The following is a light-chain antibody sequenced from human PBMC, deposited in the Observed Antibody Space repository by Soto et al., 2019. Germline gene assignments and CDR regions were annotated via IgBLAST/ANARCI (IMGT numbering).Light chain of an antibody. V-gene: IGKV3-11*01. CDR3: QQRSNWPQIT. CDR1: QSVSKY. J-gene: IGKJ4*01. Sequence: EIVLTQSPATLSLSPGERATLSCRASQSVSKYLAWYQQKPGQAPRLLIHDASNRATGIPARFSGSGSGTDFPLTISSLAPEDFGVYYCQQRSNWPQITFGGGTKVEIK. CDR2: DAS.